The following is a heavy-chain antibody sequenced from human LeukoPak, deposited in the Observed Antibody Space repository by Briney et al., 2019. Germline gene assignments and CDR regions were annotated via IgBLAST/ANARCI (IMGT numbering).Heavy chain of an antibody. CDR3: AKARGATYGTYYFDY. J-gene: IGHJ4*02. D-gene: IGHD4/OR15-4a*01. CDR1: GFTFSSYS. Sequence: GGSLRLSCAASGFTFSSYSMNWVRQAPGKGLEWVSSISSSSSYKYYADSVKGRFTISRDNAKNSLYLQMNSLRAEDTAVYYCAKARGATYGTYYFDYWGQGTLVTVSS. V-gene: IGHV3-21*04. CDR2: ISSSSSYK.